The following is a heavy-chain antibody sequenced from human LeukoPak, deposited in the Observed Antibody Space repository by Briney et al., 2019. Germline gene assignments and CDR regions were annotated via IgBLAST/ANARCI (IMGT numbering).Heavy chain of an antibody. J-gene: IGHJ4*02. Sequence: GGSLRLSCAASGFTFGYYWMSWVRQAPGKGLEWVANIREDGSENYYVDSLRGRFSISRDNAKNSLYLQMNSLRAEDTAVYYCARGSIYCSGTSCYEFDYWGQGILVTVSS. D-gene: IGHD2-2*01. CDR1: GFTFGYYW. CDR3: ARGSIYCSGTSCYEFDY. CDR2: IREDGSEN. V-gene: IGHV3-7*01.